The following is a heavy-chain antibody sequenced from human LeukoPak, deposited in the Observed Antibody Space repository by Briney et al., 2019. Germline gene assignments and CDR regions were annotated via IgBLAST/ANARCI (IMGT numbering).Heavy chain of an antibody. V-gene: IGHV3-23*01. CDR1: GFTFSSYA. CDR2: ISGSGGRT. Sequence: GGSLRLSCAASGFTFSSYAMSWVRQAPGKGLEWVSAISGSGGRTYYADSVKGRFTISRDNSKNTLYLQMNSLRAEDTAVYYCARDYYDSSGYCPDDAFDIWGQGTMVTVSS. J-gene: IGHJ3*02. CDR3: ARDYYDSSGYCPDDAFDI. D-gene: IGHD3-22*01.